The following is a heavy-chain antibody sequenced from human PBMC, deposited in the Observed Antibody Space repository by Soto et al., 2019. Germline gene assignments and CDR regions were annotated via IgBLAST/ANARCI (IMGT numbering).Heavy chain of an antibody. CDR3: ASVRYSSGWSTAFDY. Sequence: PGESLKISCNGSGYSFTSYWIGWVRQMPGKGLEWMGIIYPGDSDTRYSPSFQGQVTISADKSISTAYLQWSSLKASDTAMYYCASVRYSSGWSTAFDYWGQGTLVTVSS. J-gene: IGHJ4*02. D-gene: IGHD6-19*01. CDR2: IYPGDSDT. CDR1: GYSFTSYW. V-gene: IGHV5-51*01.